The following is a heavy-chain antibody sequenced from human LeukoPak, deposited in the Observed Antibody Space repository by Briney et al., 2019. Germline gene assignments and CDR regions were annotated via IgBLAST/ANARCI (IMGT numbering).Heavy chain of an antibody. CDR3: AKERAGTTCTGCYMDV. D-gene: IGHD2-2*01. CDR2: TGSST. V-gene: IGHV3-23*01. J-gene: IGHJ6*03. CDR1: GFTFSSYG. Sequence: GGSLRLSCAASGFTFSSYGMHWVRQAPGKGLEWVASTGSSTYYADSVKGRFIISRDNSKNTLYLQMNSLRAEDTAIYYCAKERAGTTCTGCYMDVWGKGTTVTVSS.